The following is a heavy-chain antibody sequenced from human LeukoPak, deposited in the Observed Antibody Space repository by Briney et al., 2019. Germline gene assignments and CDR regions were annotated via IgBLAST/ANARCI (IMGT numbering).Heavy chain of an antibody. V-gene: IGHV3-21*01. CDR3: ARGGNTYLLPFDY. Sequence: PGGSLRLSCAASGFTFSSYGMHWVRQAPGKGLEWVSSISSSSSYIYYADSVKGRFTISRDNAKNSLYLQMNSLRAEDTAVYYCARGGNTYLLPFDYWGQGTLVTVSS. CDR2: ISSSSSYI. J-gene: IGHJ4*02. CDR1: GFTFSSYG. D-gene: IGHD1/OR15-1a*01.